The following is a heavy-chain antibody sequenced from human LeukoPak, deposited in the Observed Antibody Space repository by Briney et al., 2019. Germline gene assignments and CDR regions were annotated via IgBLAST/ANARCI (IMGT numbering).Heavy chain of an antibody. D-gene: IGHD1-14*01. J-gene: IGHJ4*02. V-gene: IGHV1-69*04. CDR1: GGTFSSYA. CDR3: ARVISGTWPWF. Sequence: GASVKVSCKASGGTFSSYAITWVRQAPGLGLEWMGRIIPTLEVANYAQKFQGRVTITADKSTSTAYMELSSLRPEDTVVYYCARVISGTWPWFWGQGTLVTVSS. CDR2: IIPTLEVA.